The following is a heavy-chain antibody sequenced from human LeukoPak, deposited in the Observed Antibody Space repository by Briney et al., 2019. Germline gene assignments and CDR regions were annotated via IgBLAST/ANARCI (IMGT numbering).Heavy chain of an antibody. V-gene: IGHV1-69*06. CDR1: GGTFSSYA. D-gene: IGHD5-18*01. CDR2: IIPIFGTA. J-gene: IGHJ4*02. CDR3: ARDNTAMEFSFDY. Sequence: ASVKVSCKASGGTFSSYAISWVRQAPGQGLEWMGGIIPIFGTANYAQKFQGRVTITADKSTSTAYMELSSLRSEDTAVYYCARDNTAMEFSFDYWGQGTLVTVSS.